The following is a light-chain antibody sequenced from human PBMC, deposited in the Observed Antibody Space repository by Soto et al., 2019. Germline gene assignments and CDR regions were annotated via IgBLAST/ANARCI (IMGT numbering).Light chain of an antibody. J-gene: IGLJ2*01. CDR3: VSWDDRLGAVI. Sequence: QSVLTQPPSASGTPGQKVFISCSGSSSNIGGTNYAYWYQQLPGAAPKLLMHSNNLRPSGVPERISGSKFGTAASLAISGLRSEDEAVYYCVSWDDRLGAVIFGGGPKVTVL. CDR1: SSNIGGTNY. CDR2: SNN. V-gene: IGLV1-47*02.